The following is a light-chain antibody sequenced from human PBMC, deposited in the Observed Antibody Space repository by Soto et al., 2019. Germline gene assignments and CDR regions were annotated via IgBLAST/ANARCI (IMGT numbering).Light chain of an antibody. CDR2: AAS. J-gene: IGKJ1*01. CDR1: QSIDRS. CDR3: QQSYTTPWT. V-gene: IGKV1-39*01. Sequence: DIQMTQSPSSLSASVGDRVTITCRSSQSIDRSLNWYQQKPGEAPNLLIYAASGLQTGVPSRFSGGASGTDFTLTISSVQLDDFATYYCQQSYTTPWTFGQGTKVDMK.